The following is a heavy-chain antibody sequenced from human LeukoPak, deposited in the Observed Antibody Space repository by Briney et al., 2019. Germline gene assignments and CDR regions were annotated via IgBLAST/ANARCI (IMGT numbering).Heavy chain of an antibody. D-gene: IGHD6-19*01. CDR3: ARQPPRIAVAGVYAFDI. V-gene: IGHV4-39*01. J-gene: IGHJ3*02. Sequence: SETLSLTCAVYGGSFSGYYWGWIRQPPGKGLEWIGSIYYSGSTYYNPSLKSRVTISVDTSKNQFSLKLSSVTAADTAVYYCARQPPRIAVAGVYAFDIWGQGTMVTVSS. CDR1: GGSFSGYY. CDR2: IYYSGST.